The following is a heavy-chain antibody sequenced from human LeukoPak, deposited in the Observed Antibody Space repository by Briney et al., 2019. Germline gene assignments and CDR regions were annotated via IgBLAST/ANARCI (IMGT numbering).Heavy chain of an antibody. J-gene: IGHJ4*02. CDR3: ARDNSYGYY. CDR1: GGSISSSSYY. CDR2: IYYSGST. Sequence: SETLSLTCTVSGGSISSSSYYWGWIRQPPGKGLEWIGSIYYSGSTYYNPSLKSRVTISVDTSKNQFSLKLSSVTAADTAVYYCARDNSYGYYWGQGTLVTVSS. D-gene: IGHD5-18*01. V-gene: IGHV4-39*07.